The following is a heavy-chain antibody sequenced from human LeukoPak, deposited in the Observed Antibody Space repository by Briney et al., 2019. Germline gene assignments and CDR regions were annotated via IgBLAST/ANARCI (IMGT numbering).Heavy chain of an antibody. D-gene: IGHD3-22*01. CDR3: AKDSPYYYDSSGYSDY. CDR2: ISGSGGST. V-gene: IGHV3-23*01. Sequence: GGSLRLSCAASVFTFSSYAMSWVRQAPGKGLEWVSAISGSGGSTYYADSVKGRFTISRDNSKNTLYLQMNSLRAEDTAVYYCAKDSPYYYDSSGYSDYWGQGTLVTVSS. J-gene: IGHJ4*02. CDR1: VFTFSSYA.